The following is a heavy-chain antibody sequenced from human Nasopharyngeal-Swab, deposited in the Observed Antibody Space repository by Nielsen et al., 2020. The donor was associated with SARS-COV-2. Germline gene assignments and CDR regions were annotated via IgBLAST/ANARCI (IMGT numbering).Heavy chain of an antibody. CDR2: INSDGGST. V-gene: IGHV3-74*01. CDR1: GFTFSSYW. Sequence: GESLKISCAASGFTFSSYWMHWVRQAPGKGLVWVSRINSDGGSTSYADSVKGRFTISRDNAKNSLYLQMNSLRAEDTAVYYCARDPDYDFWSGYSKSFDYWGQGTLVTVSS. CDR3: ARDPDYDFWSGYSKSFDY. J-gene: IGHJ4*02. D-gene: IGHD3-3*01.